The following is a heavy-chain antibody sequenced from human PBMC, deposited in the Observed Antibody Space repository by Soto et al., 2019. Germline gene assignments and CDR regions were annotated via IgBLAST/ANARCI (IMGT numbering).Heavy chain of an antibody. V-gene: IGHV4-59*01. CDR1: GGSISSYY. J-gene: IGHJ4*02. Sequence: QVQLQESGPGLVKPSETLSLTCTVSGGSISSYYWSWIRQPPGKGLEWIGYIYYRGSTNYNPSLRRRLTISVDTSTNQFSLKLSSLTAADTAVYYCARALAPVYSSSWYYFDYWGQGTLFTVSS. CDR3: ARALAPVYSSSWYYFDY. CDR2: IYYRGST. D-gene: IGHD6-13*01.